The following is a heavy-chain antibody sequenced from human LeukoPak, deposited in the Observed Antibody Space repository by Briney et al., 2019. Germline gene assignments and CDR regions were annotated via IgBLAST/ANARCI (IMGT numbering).Heavy chain of an antibody. CDR1: RFIFSTYS. CDR3: ARDPATGTTNDPTMGY. Sequence: QPGGSLRLSCAASRFIFSTYSMNWVRQAPGRGLEWVSYISSGSTNIYYKDSVKGRFIVSRDNAKNSLYLHMASLRAEDTAVYYCARDPATGTTNDPTMGYWGQGTLVTVSS. J-gene: IGHJ4*02. D-gene: IGHD1-1*01. V-gene: IGHV3-48*01. CDR2: ISSGSTNI.